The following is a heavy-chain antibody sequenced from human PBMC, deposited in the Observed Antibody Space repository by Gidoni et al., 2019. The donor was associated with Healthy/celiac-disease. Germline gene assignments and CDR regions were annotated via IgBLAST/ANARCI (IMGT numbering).Heavy chain of an antibody. CDR2: IYPGDSDT. Sequence: EVQLLQSGAEATKPGASLTISCKGSGSSFTSYWIGVRQMPGKGLEWMGLIYPGDSDTRYSPSFQGQVTISADKSISTAYLQWSSLKASDTAMYYCARHVIRRPMTTRIEGWFDPWGQGTLVTVSS. J-gene: IGHJ5*02. D-gene: IGHD3-22*01. V-gene: IGHV5-51*01. CDR3: ARHVIRRPMTTRIEGWFDP. CDR1: GSSFTSYW.